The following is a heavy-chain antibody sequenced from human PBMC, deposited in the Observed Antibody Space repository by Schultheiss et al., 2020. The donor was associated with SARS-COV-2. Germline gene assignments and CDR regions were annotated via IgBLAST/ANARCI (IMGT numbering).Heavy chain of an antibody. J-gene: IGHJ3*02. CDR2: INPNSGGT. CDR3: AREGGGGPTDDFDI. Sequence: ASVKVSCKASGYTFTSYYMHWVRQAPGQGLEWMGWINPNSGGTNYAQKFQGWITMTRDTSISTAYMELSRLRSDDTAVYYCAREGGGGPTDDFDIWGQGTMVTVSS. V-gene: IGHV1-2*04. D-gene: IGHD2-15*01. CDR1: GYTFTSYY.